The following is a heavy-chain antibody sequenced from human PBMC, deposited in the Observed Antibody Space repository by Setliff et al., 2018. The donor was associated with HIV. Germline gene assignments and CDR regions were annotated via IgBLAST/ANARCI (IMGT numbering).Heavy chain of an antibody. CDR2: INASGDKT. CDR3: GRDYRSWIRAIGY. V-gene: IGHV1-46*03. J-gene: IGHJ4*02. CDR1: GFNFTNYY. Sequence: GASVKVSCKASGFNFTNYYIHWVRQAPGEGLEWVGVINASGDKTSYAQKFQGRLIITKDTSTSTVYMELSSLRSDDTAVYYCGRDYRSWIRAIGYWGQGTLVTVSS. D-gene: IGHD5-12*01.